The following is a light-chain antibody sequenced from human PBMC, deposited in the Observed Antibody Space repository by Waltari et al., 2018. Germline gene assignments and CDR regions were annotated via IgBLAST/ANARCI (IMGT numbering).Light chain of an antibody. CDR3: QQYGNSPRYT. CDR1: QSVSSSY. J-gene: IGKJ2*01. Sequence: DIVLTKSPGTLSLPPGERATLSCRAIQSVSSSYLAWYKRKPGQAPRLLIYSSASRATGIPDRFSGSGSGTDFTLTIIRLEPEDFAVYYCQQYGNSPRYTFGQGTKLEIK. CDR2: SSA. V-gene: IGKV3-20*01.